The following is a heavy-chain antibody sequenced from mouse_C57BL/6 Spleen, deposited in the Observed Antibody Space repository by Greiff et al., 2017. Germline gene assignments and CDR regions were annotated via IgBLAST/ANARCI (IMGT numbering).Heavy chain of an antibody. J-gene: IGHJ1*03. CDR1: GFTFSSYA. V-gene: IGHV5-4*01. CDR3: AREGGYGSSYEYFDV. D-gene: IGHD1-1*01. Sequence: EVQLVESGGGLVKPGGSLKLSCAASGFTFSSYAMSWVRQTPEKRLEWVATISDGGSYTYYPDNVKGRFTISRDNAKNNPYLQMSHLKSEDTAMYYCAREGGYGSSYEYFDVWGTGTTVTVSS. CDR2: ISDGGSYT.